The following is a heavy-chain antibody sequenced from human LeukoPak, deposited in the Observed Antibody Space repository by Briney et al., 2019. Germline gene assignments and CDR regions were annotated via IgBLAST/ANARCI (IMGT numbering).Heavy chain of an antibody. J-gene: IGHJ5*02. CDR2: IRSKANSYAT. CDR1: GFTFSGSA. CDR3: TRETAVLLWFGES. D-gene: IGHD3-10*01. V-gene: IGHV3-73*01. Sequence: GGSLRPSCAASGFTFSGSAMHWVRQASGEGLEWVGRIRSKANSYATAYAASVKGRFTISRDDSKNTAYLQMNSLKTEDTAVYYCTRETAVLLWFGESWGQGTLVTVSS.